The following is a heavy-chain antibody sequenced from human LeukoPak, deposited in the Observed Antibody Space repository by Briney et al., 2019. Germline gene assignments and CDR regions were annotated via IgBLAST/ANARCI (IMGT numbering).Heavy chain of an antibody. CDR3: ARVYGGNSGDYFDY. Sequence: SETLSLTCTVSGGSISSYYWGWIRQPPGKGLEWIGYIYYSGSTNYNPSLKSRVTISVDTSKNQFSLKLSSVTAADTAVYYCARVYGGNSGDYFDYWGQGTLVTVSS. J-gene: IGHJ4*02. CDR1: GGSISSYY. CDR2: IYYSGST. D-gene: IGHD4-23*01. V-gene: IGHV4-59*01.